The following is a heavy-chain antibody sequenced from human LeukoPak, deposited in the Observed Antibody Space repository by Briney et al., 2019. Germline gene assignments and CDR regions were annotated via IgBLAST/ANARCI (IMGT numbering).Heavy chain of an antibody. D-gene: IGHD1-26*01. J-gene: IGHJ4*02. CDR1: GASISSSSYF. Sequence: SETLSLTCTVSGASISSSSYFWGWIRQPPGKGLEWIGEINHSGSTNYNPSLKSRVTISVDTSKNQFSLKLSSVTAADTAVYYCARLIVGATNYFDYWGQGTLVTVSS. V-gene: IGHV4-39*07. CDR3: ARLIVGATNYFDY. CDR2: INHSGST.